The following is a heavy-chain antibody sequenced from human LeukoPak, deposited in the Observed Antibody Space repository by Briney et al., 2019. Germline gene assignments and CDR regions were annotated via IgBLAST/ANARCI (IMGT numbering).Heavy chain of an antibody. CDR3: VRHMDV. Sequence: PGGSLRLSCAASGFTFSSYWMNWIRRAPGKGLEWVANIKQDGSEKYYVDSVKGRFAISRDNAKNSLYLQMNSLSTEDTAVYYCVRHMDVWGQGTTVTVSS. V-gene: IGHV3-7*05. CDR2: IKQDGSEK. CDR1: GFTFSSYW. J-gene: IGHJ6*02.